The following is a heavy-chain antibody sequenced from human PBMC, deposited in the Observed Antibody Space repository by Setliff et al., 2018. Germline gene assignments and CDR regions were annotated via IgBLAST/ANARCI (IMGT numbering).Heavy chain of an antibody. CDR3: DSDIHNDYDYFDY. D-gene: IGHD4-17*01. CDR1: GFTFSRSA. CDR2: VRSRINNFAT. J-gene: IGHJ4*02. V-gene: IGHV3-73*01. Sequence: GGSLRLSCAASGFTFSRSAIHWVRQASGKGLEWVGRVRSRINNFATACDASVKGRFIISRDDSKNTAYLQMNSLKTEDTAVYYCDSDIHNDYDYFDYWGQGIQVTVSS.